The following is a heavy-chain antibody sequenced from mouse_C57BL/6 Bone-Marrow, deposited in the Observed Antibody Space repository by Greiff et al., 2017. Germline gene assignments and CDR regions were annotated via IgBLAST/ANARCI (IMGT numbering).Heavy chain of an antibody. CDR3: ARDYYGSTFYWFDY. J-gene: IGHJ2*01. V-gene: IGHV5-4*01. CDR1: GFTFSSYA. Sequence: EVMLVESGGGLVKPGGSLKLSCAASGFTFSSYAMSWVRQTPDKRLEWVATISDGGSYIYYPDNVKGRFTISRDNAKNNLYLQMRHLKSEDTAMYYCARDYYGSTFYWFDYWGQGTTLTVSS. D-gene: IGHD1-1*01. CDR2: ISDGGSYI.